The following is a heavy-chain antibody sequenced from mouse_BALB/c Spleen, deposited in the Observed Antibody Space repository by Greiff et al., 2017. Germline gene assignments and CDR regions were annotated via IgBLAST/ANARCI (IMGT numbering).Heavy chain of an antibody. J-gene: IGHJ3*01. D-gene: IGHD2-2*01. CDR1: GYAFSSSW. CDR3: ARSHGYDGAY. V-gene: IGHV1-82*01. Sequence: QVQLQQSGPELVKPGASVKISCKASGYAFSSSWMNWVKQRPGQGLEWIGWIFPGDGSTKYNEKFKGKATLTTDKSSSTAYMQLSRLTSEDSAVYFCARSHGYDGAYWGQGTLVTVSA. CDR2: IFPGDGST.